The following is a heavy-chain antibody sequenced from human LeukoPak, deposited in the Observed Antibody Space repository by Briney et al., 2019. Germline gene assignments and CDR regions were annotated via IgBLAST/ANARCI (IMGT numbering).Heavy chain of an antibody. D-gene: IGHD2-15*01. V-gene: IGHV3-64*01. CDR2: ISSNGGST. CDR3: ARDYRGYRAPYYFDY. CDR1: GFTFSSYA. J-gene: IGHJ4*02. Sequence: GGSLRLSCAASGFTFSSYAMHWVRQAPGKGLEYVSAISSNGGSTYYANSVKGRFTISRDNAKNSLYLQMNSLRAEDTAVYYCARDYRGYRAPYYFDYWGQGTLVTVSS.